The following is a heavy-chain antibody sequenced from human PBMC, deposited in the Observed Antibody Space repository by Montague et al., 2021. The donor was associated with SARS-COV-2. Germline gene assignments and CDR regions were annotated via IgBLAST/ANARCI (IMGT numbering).Heavy chain of an antibody. J-gene: IGHJ4*02. CDR2: IKSKTDGGTT. D-gene: IGHD3-10*02. V-gene: IGHV3-15*01. CDR1: GFTFSNAC. CDR3: TTDPDFNYVLWVPN. Sequence: SLRLSCAASGFTFSNACMSWVRQAPGKGLERVGRIKSKTDGGTTDYAAPVKGRFTISRDDSKHTLYLQMNSLKTEDTAVYYCTTDPDFNYVLWVPNWGQGTLVTVSS.